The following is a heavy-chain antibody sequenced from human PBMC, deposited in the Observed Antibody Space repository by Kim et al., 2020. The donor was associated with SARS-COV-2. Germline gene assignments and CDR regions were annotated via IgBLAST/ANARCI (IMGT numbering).Heavy chain of an antibody. V-gene: IGHV4-34*01. J-gene: IGHJ4*02. D-gene: IGHD4-17*01. CDR3: VSFLGDYSSSDY. CDR1: GGSFSGYY. CDR2: INHSGST. Sequence: SETLSLTCAVYGGSFSGYYWSWIRQPPGKGLEWIGEINHSGSTNYNPSLKSRVTISVDTSKNQFSLKLSSVTAADTAVYYCVSFLGDYSSSDYWGQGTLVTVSS.